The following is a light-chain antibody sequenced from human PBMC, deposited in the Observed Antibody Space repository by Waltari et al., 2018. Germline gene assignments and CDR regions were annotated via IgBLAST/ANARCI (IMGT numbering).Light chain of an antibody. CDR3: CSYTGSSTRV. J-gene: IGLJ3*02. V-gene: IGLV2-14*01. CDR2: DVT. Sequence: QSALTQPASVSGSPGQSITLSCTGTSSDVGGYNYVSGYQQHPGKAPKLVIFDVTKRPSGVSNRFSGSKSGNTASLTISGLQAEDEADYYCCSYTGSSTRVFGGGTKLTVL. CDR1: SSDVGGYNY.